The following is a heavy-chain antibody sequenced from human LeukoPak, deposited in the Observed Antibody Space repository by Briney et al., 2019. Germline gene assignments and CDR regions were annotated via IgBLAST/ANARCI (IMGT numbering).Heavy chain of an antibody. V-gene: IGHV4-59*08. D-gene: IGHD3-22*01. Sequence: KTSETLSLTCTVSGGSISSYYWRWIRQPPGKGLEWIGYIYYSGSTNYNPSLKSRVTISVDTSKNQFSLKLTSVTAADSAVYYCARHHDSGYYYFDDWGQGTLVTVSS. CDR1: GGSISSYY. J-gene: IGHJ4*02. CDR2: IYYSGST. CDR3: ARHHDSGYYYFDD.